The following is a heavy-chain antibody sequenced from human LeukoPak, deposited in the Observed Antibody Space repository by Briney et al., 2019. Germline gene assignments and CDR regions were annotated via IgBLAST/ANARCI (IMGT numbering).Heavy chain of an antibody. J-gene: IGHJ4*02. CDR1: GFTFSSYS. CDR3: ARDQMAGYSSGWYPFDY. Sequence: PGGSLRLSCAASGFTFSSYSMNWVRHAPGKGLEWVSSISSSSTYIYYADSVKGRFTISRDNAKNSLYLQMNSLRAEDTAVYYCARDQMAGYSSGWYPFDYWGQGTLVT. CDR2: ISSSSTYI. D-gene: IGHD6-19*01. V-gene: IGHV3-21*01.